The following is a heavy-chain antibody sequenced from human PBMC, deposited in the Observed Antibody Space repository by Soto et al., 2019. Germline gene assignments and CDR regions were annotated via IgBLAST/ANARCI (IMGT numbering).Heavy chain of an antibody. CDR2: IYPGDSYT. J-gene: IGHJ4*02. CDR1: EYRFKSYW. CDR3: GRLREYSYGYQKFLDY. Sequence: GESLKISCKGSEYRFKSYWIGWVRQMPGKGLEWIGMIYPGDSYTTYSPSFPGQVTMSVDKSINTAYLQWSSLEASDTAVYYCGRLREYSYGYQKFLDYWGQGPPVTVS. D-gene: IGHD5-18*01. V-gene: IGHV5-51*01.